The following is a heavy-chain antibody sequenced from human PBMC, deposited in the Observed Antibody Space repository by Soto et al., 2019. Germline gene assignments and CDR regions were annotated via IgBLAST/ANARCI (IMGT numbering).Heavy chain of an antibody. CDR2: IMPVFPTA. D-gene: IGHD3-3*02. J-gene: IGHJ6*01. CDR3: ARDKDRQQLGGNYYYIMDV. CDR1: GGTFRTSA. Sequence: QVQLVQSGAEVKKPGSSVKVSCKTSGGTFRTSAISWVRQAPGQGLEWMGGIMPVFPTADYAQKFQGRVTITADESTSTAYMELRSLRSEATAVYYCARDKDRQQLGGNYYYIMDVWGQGTTVTVSS. V-gene: IGHV1-69*12.